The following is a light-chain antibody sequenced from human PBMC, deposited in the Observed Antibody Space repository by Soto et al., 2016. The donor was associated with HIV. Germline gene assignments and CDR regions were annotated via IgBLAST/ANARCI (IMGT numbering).Light chain of an antibody. Sequence: SYELTQPLSVSVSPGQTASITCSGANLWDKYVFWYQQKPGQSPLLVIQENNRRPPGVPERFSGSNSWGTATLTITGTQPMDEGDYYCQVWDIKDYIFGPGTRVTV. J-gene: IGLJ1*01. V-gene: IGLV3-1*01. CDR3: QVWDIKDYI. CDR2: ENN. CDR1: NLWDKY.